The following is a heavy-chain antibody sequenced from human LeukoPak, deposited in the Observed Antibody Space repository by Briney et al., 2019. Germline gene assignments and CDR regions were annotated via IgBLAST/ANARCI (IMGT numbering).Heavy chain of an antibody. CDR3: ASYGAIITTYTFDL. D-gene: IGHD3-22*01. CDR1: GGSISSYN. V-gene: IGHV4-59*12. Sequence: SETLSLTCTVSGGSISSYNWYWIRQPPAKGLERIGYIYYSGSTNYNPSLKSRVTISVDTSKNQFSLKLSSVTAADTAVYYCASYGAIITTYTFDLWGQGTMVTVSS. CDR2: IYYSGST. J-gene: IGHJ3*01.